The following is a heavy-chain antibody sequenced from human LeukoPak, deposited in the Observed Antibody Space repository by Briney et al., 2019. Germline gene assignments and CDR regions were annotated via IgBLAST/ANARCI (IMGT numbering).Heavy chain of an antibody. CDR1: GVTFSSYG. J-gene: IGHJ6*03. CDR2: IRYDGSNK. V-gene: IGHV3-30*02. D-gene: IGHD2-2*01. Sequence: GGSLRLSCAASGVTFSSYGMHWVRQAPGKGLEWVAFIRYDGSNKYYADSVKGRCTISRDNSKNTLYLQMNSLRAEDTAVYYCPKEHLVYCSSTSCKSYSMDLWAKGTRVTVSS. CDR3: PKEHLVYCSSTSCKSYSMDL.